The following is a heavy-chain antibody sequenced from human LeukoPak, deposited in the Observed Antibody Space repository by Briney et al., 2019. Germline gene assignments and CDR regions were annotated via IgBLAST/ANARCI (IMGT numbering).Heavy chain of an antibody. Sequence: SETLSLTCAVSGGSVNSVTYYWAWVRQPPGKGLGSIGSIYQGESTYSNPSLESRVSMSVDTSKNQFSLRLTSVTAADTAVYYCARHEANYYYYYMDVWGEGTAVTVSS. CDR3: ARHEANYYYYYMDV. V-gene: IGHV4-39*01. D-gene: IGHD3-10*01. CDR1: GGSVNSVTYY. CDR2: IYQGEST. J-gene: IGHJ6*03.